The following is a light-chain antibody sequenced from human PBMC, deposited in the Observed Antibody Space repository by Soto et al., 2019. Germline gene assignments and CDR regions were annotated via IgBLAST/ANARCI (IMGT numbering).Light chain of an antibody. V-gene: IGKV3-11*01. CDR1: QSLSSY. J-gene: IGKJ2*01. CDR2: DAS. CDR3: QQRSNWPYT. Sequence: EIVLTQSPATLSLSPGERATLSCRASQSLSSYLAWYQQKPGQAPRLLIYDASNRATGIPARFSGSGSGTDSTLTISSLEPEDFAVYYCQQRSNWPYTFGQGTKLEIK.